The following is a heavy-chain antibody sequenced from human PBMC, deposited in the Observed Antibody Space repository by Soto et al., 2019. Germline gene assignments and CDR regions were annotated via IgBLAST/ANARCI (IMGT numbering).Heavy chain of an antibody. CDR3: ARDGRGEQWSSYMGV. Sequence: PGGSLRLSCAASGFTFSSYAMHWVRQAPGKGLEWVTLTSFDGSNKYYADSVRGRFTISRDNSKSTLYLQMNSLRTEDTAVYYCARDGRGEQWSSYMGVWGQGTTVTVSS. V-gene: IGHV3-30-3*01. J-gene: IGHJ6*02. D-gene: IGHD6-19*01. CDR1: GFTFSSYA. CDR2: TSFDGSNK.